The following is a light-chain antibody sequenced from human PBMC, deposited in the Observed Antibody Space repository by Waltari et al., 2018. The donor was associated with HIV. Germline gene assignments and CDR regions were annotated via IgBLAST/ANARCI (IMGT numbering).Light chain of an antibody. CDR2: GNT. V-gene: IGLV1-40*01. CDR1: SPNIGAGSD. J-gene: IGLJ1*01. CDR3: QSYDSGLTAYV. Sequence: QSVLTQPPSVSGTQGQRVTISCTGSSPNIGAGSDVHWFQQLPGKAPKLLIYGNTNRPSGVPDRFSGSKSGTSASLSITGLQAEDEADYYCQSYDSGLTAYVFGTGTNVTVL.